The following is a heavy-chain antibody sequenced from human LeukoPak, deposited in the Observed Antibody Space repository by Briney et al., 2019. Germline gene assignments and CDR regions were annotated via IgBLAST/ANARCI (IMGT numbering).Heavy chain of an antibody. CDR2: IHYGGST. CDR1: GGSISNYY. CDR3: ARNYDFWSGYLDY. Sequence: SETLSLTCTVSGGSISNYYWSWIRQPPGKGLEWIGYIHYGGSTNNNPSLKSRVTISVDTSKNQFSLKLTSVTAADTAVYYCARNYDFWSGYLDYWGQGTLVTVSS. J-gene: IGHJ4*02. D-gene: IGHD3-3*01. V-gene: IGHV4-59*01.